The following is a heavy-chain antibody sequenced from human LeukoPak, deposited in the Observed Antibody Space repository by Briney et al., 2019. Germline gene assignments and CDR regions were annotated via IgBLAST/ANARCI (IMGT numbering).Heavy chain of an antibody. D-gene: IGHD2-2*01. CDR1: EFTFSRYS. CDR2: IISDGSRT. V-gene: IGHV3-74*01. J-gene: IGHJ5*02. CDR3: ARGAVVVPAANNWFDP. Sequence: GGSLRLSCAASEFTFSRYSMHWVRQAPGKGLVWVSRIISDGSRTNYADSVKGRFTISRDNAKKSLYLQMNSLRAEDTAVYYCARGAVVVPAANNWFDPWGQGTLVTVSS.